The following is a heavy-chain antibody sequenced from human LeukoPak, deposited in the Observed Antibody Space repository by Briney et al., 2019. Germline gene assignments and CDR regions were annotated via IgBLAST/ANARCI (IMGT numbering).Heavy chain of an antibody. J-gene: IGHJ4*02. CDR1: GFTFSSNY. CDR2: IYSNGNT. V-gene: IGHV3-53*01. CDR3: ARGDPYGDYVDY. D-gene: IGHD4-17*01. Sequence: GGSLRLSCVASGFTFSSNYMTWVRQAPGKGLEWVSVIYSNGNTYYSDSVKGHFTVSRDNYNNPLYLQMHGLRADATAVYYCARGDPYGDYVDYWGQGTLVTVSS.